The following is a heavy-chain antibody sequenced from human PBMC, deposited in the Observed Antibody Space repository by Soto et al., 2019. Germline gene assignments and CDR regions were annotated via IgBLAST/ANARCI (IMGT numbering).Heavy chain of an antibody. Sequence: GGSLRLSCAASGFTFSSYGMHWVRQAPGKGLEWVAVIWYDGSNKYYADSVKGRFTISRDNSKNTLYLQMNSLRAEDMAVYYCARDTGYCSSTSCYATLHRDIVVVGDLDYWGQGTLVTVSS. CDR3: ARDTGYCSSTSCYATLHRDIVVVGDLDY. D-gene: IGHD2-2*01. CDR2: IWYDGSNK. J-gene: IGHJ4*02. CDR1: GFTFSSYG. V-gene: IGHV3-33*01.